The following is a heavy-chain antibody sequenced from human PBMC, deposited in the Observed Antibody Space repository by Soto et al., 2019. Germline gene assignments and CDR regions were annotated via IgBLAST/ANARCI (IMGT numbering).Heavy chain of an antibody. Sequence: ASVKVSCKTSGYTFTSNGISWVRQAPGHGREWMGWISAYNGNTNYAQKFQGRVTMSRDTSTSTAYMELRSLRSDDTAVYYCARDRGSSSWYEFDYWGQGTLVTVSS. V-gene: IGHV1-18*01. D-gene: IGHD6-13*01. CDR1: GYTFTSNG. CDR3: ARDRGSSSWYEFDY. J-gene: IGHJ4*02. CDR2: ISAYNGNT.